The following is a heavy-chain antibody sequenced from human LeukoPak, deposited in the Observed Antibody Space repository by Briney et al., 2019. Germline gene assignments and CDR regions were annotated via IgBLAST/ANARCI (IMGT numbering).Heavy chain of an antibody. CDR2: IHYSGNS. V-gene: IGHV4-59*01. CDR3: ARSWGAGTTVV. J-gene: IGHJ4*02. D-gene: IGHD1-7*01. CDR1: GGSISSYS. Sequence: SETLSLTCTVSGGSISSYSWNWIRQPPGKGLEWTGYIHYSGNSNYNPSLKSRVTISVDTSKNQLSLKLSSVTAADTAVYYCARSWGAGTTVVWGQGTLVTVSP.